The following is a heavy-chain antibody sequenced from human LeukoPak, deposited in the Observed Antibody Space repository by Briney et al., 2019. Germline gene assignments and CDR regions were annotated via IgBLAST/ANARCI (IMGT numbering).Heavy chain of an antibody. V-gene: IGHV3-48*03. CDR1: GFTFSNYE. CDR3: ARVSYFGTAGFDD. Sequence: GGSLRLSCGASGFTFSNYEMNWVRQVPGMGLEWVSYISDSGSTIYYADSVRGRFTISRDNAKNSLYLQMNSLRAEDTAVYYCARVSYFGTAGFDDWGQGTLVTVSS. J-gene: IGHJ4*01. D-gene: IGHD1-14*01. CDR2: ISDSGSTI.